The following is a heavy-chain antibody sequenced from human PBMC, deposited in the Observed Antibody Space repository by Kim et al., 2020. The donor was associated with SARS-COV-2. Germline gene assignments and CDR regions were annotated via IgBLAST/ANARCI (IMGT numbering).Heavy chain of an antibody. CDR3: ARDNLSMLPNAFDI. CDR2: ISSSSSYI. V-gene: IGHV3-21*01. Sequence: GGSLRLSCAASGFTFSSYSMNWVRQAPGKGLEWVSSISSSSSYIYYADSVKGRFTISRDNAKNSLYLQMNSLRAEDTAVYYCARDNLSMLPNAFDIWGQGTMVTVSS. J-gene: IGHJ3*02. D-gene: IGHD3-10*02. CDR1: GFTFSSYS.